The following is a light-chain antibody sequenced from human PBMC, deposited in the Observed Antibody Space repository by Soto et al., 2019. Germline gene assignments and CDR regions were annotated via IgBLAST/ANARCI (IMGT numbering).Light chain of an antibody. CDR3: SSYTSSSTKV. J-gene: IGLJ1*01. V-gene: IGLV2-14*01. CDR1: SSDVGGYNY. Sequence: QSVLTQPASVSGSPGQSITISCTGTSSDVGGYNYVSWYQQHPGKAPTLMIYDVSNRPSGVSNRFSGSKSGNTASLTISGLQAEDEADYYCSSYTSSSTKVFGTGTKLTVL. CDR2: DVS.